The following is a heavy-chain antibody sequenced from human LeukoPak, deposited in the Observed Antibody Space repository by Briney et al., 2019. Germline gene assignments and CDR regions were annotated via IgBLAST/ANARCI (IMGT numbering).Heavy chain of an antibody. V-gene: IGHV4-59*01. CDR3: ARTYYDILTGSSPYFDY. J-gene: IGHJ4*02. D-gene: IGHD3-9*01. CDR2: IYYSGST. Sequence: PSETLSLTCTVSGGSISSYYRSWIRQPPGKGLEWIGYIYYSGSTNYNPSLKSRVTISVDTSKNQFSLKLSSVTAADTAVYYCARTYYDILTGSSPYFDYWGQGTLVTVSS. CDR1: GGSISSYY.